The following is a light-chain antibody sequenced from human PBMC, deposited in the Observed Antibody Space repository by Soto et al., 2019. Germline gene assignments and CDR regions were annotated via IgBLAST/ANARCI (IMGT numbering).Light chain of an antibody. V-gene: IGKV1-5*03. J-gene: IGKJ2*01. Sequence: DIPMTQSPSTLSASVGDRVTITCRASQSISSWLAWYQQKPGKAPKLLIYKASSLESEVPSRFSGSGSGTEFTLTISSLQPDDFATYYCQQYNSDPYTFGQGTKLEIK. CDR1: QSISSW. CDR3: QQYNSDPYT. CDR2: KAS.